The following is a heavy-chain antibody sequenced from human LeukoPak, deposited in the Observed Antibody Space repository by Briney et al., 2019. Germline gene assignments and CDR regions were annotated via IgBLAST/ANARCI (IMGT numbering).Heavy chain of an antibody. V-gene: IGHV4-59*01. J-gene: IGHJ5*02. CDR2: IYYSGST. CDR1: GVSISSYY. CDR3: ARGPGIAAAGWFDP. Sequence: NTSETLSLTCTVSGVSISSYYWSWIRQPPGKGLEWIGYIYYSGSTNYNPSLKSRVTISVDTSKNQFSLKLSSVTAADTAVYYCARGPGIAAAGWFDPWGQGTLVTVSS. D-gene: IGHD6-13*01.